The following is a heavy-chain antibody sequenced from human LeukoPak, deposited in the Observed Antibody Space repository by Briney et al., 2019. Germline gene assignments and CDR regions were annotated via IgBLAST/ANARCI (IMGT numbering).Heavy chain of an antibody. J-gene: IGHJ3*02. Sequence: GGSLRLSCVAYGFNFRDYSMNWVRQAPGKGLEWVSGITWSGGIIGYADAVRGRFSISRDNARNSLYLEMNSLKTEDTALYYCVKDSEESTSLDAAFDMWGQGTMVTVSS. CDR2: ITWSGGII. CDR3: VKDSEESTSLDAAFDM. CDR1: GFNFRDYS. D-gene: IGHD2-2*01. V-gene: IGHV3-9*01.